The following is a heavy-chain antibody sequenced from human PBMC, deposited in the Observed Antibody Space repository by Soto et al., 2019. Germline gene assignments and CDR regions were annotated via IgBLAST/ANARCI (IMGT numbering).Heavy chain of an antibody. V-gene: IGHV4-30-2*01. J-gene: IGHJ4*02. CDR2: IYHSGST. CDR3: ARSSTTVTTLDY. CDR1: GGSISSGGYS. D-gene: IGHD1-1*01. Sequence: SETLSLTCAVSGGSISSGGYSWSWIRQPPGKGLEWVGYIYHSGSTYYNPSLKSRVTISVDRSKNQFSLKLSSVTAADTAVYFCARSSTTVTTLDYWGQGTLVTISS.